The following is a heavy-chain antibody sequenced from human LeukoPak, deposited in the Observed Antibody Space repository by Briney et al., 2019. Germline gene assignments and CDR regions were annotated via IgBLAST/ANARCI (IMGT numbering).Heavy chain of an antibody. V-gene: IGHV2-5*02. CDR1: VFSLSSSGVG. CDR2: IYWDDDK. J-gene: IGHJ4*02. CDR3: AHGRYTGWSFYYFDY. D-gene: IGHD6-19*01. Sequence: SGPTLVKPRQTLTLACSFSVFSLSSSGVGVGWIRQPPGRALKWLALIYWDDDKRYSPSLKDRLTVTKDTSNNQVVLTMTNVDPVDTATSYCAHGRYTGWSFYYFDYWGQGTLVTVSS.